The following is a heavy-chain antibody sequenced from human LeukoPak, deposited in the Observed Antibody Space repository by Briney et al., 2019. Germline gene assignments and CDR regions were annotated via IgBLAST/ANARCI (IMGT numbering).Heavy chain of an antibody. V-gene: IGHV4-34*01. D-gene: IGHD5-18*01. J-gene: IGHJ4*02. CDR1: GGSFSGYY. CDR2: INHSENT. CDR3: ARGAAGYSYG. Sequence: SETLSLTCAVYGGSFSGYYWSWIRQPPGKGLEWIGEINHSENTNYNPSLKSRVTISVDTSKNQFSLKLSSVTAADTAVYYCARGAAGYSYGWGQGTLVTVSS.